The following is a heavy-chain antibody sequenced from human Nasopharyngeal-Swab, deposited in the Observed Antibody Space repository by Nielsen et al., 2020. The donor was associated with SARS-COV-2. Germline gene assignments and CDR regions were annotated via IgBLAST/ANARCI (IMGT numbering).Heavy chain of an antibody. J-gene: IGHJ5*02. CDR3: AREERGYSSGWYSSWFDP. V-gene: IGHV4-39*07. Sequence: WIRQPPGKRLEWIGLIYSTGSTYYNPSLKSRVTISVDTSKNQFSLRLTSVTAADTAVYYCAREERGYSSGWYSSWFDPWGQGTLVTVSS. D-gene: IGHD6-19*01. CDR2: IYSTGST.